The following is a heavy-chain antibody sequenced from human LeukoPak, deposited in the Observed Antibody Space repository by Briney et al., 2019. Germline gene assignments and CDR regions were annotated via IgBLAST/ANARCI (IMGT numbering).Heavy chain of an antibody. J-gene: IGHJ4*02. D-gene: IGHD1-26*01. CDR2: IYDSGST. V-gene: IGHV4-38-2*02. CDR3: AKSGGYGLIDY. CDR1: GYSISSGYY. Sequence: PSETLSLTCTVSGYSISSGYYWGWIRQPPGKGLEWIGNIYDSGSTYYNASLQSRVTISIDTSKNQFSLRLSSVTAADTAMYYCAKSGGYGLIDYWGQGTPVTVSS.